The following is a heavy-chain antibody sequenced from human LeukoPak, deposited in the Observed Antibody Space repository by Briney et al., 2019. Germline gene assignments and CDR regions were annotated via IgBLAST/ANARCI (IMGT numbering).Heavy chain of an antibody. D-gene: IGHD5-24*01. CDR1: GDTHIDLS. Sequence: GASVKVSCKVSGDTHIDLSIHWVRQAPGEGPEWMGGFEPEDGETMYAQKFQGRVTMTEDTSTDTAYMELSSLRSGDTAVYYCARMWKRYYFDYWGQGTLVTVSS. CDR3: ARMWKRYYFDY. CDR2: FEPEDGET. J-gene: IGHJ4*02. V-gene: IGHV1-24*01.